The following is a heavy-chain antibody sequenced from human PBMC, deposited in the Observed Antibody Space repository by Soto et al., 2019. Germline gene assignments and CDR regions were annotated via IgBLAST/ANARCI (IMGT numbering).Heavy chain of an antibody. D-gene: IGHD3-10*01. Sequence: SETLSLTCTVSGGSISSYYGSWIRQPPGKGLEWIGYIYYSGSTNYNPSLKSRVTISVDTSKNQFSLKLSSVTAADTAVYYCARDLEPGYGSGSYMFDPWGQGTLVTVSS. CDR1: GGSISSYY. J-gene: IGHJ5*02. V-gene: IGHV4-59*01. CDR2: IYYSGST. CDR3: ARDLEPGYGSGSYMFDP.